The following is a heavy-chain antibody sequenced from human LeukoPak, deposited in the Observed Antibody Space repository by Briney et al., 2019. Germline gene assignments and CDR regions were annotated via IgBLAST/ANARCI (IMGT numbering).Heavy chain of an antibody. J-gene: IGHJ3*02. CDR3: ARDIIVGATTTNVAFDI. Sequence: GESLRLSCAASGFAFSSYWMHWVRQAPGKGLVLVSRINSDGSSTSYADSVKGRFTISRDNAKNTLYLQMNSLRAEDTAVYYCARDIIVGATTTNVAFDIWGQGTMVTVSS. CDR1: GFAFSSYW. CDR2: INSDGSST. D-gene: IGHD1-26*01. V-gene: IGHV3-74*01.